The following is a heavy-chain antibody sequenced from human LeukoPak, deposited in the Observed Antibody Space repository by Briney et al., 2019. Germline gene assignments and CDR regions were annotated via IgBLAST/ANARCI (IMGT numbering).Heavy chain of an antibody. Sequence: GGSLRLSCAASGFTFSSYWMHCVRRTPGKGLVWVSRINGDGSTTNYADSVKGRFTISRDNAKNTLYLQMNSLRAEDTAVYYCARESLTGFDYWGQGTLVTVSS. CDR1: GFTFSSYW. J-gene: IGHJ4*02. D-gene: IGHD3-16*01. CDR3: ARESLTGFDY. V-gene: IGHV3-74*01. CDR2: INGDGSTT.